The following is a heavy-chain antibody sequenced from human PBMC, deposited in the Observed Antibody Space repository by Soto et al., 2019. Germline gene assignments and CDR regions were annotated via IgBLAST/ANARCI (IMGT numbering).Heavy chain of an antibody. CDR3: VRDVNQLSDY. D-gene: IGHD6-6*01. Sequence: EVQLVETGGGLIQPGGSLRLSCAASGFTVSSNYMSWVRQAPGKGLEWVACIYSGGSTYYADSVKGRFTISRDNSKNTLYLQMNSLRAEDTAVYYCVRDVNQLSDYWGQGTLVTVSS. CDR2: IYSGGST. CDR1: GFTVSSNY. J-gene: IGHJ4*02. V-gene: IGHV3-53*02.